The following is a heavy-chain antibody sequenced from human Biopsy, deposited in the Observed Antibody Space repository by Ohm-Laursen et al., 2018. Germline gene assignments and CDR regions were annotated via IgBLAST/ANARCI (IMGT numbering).Heavy chain of an antibody. CDR3: ARSFGVVINFEHNWFDP. J-gene: IGHJ5*02. D-gene: IGHD3-3*01. V-gene: IGHV1-69*06. CDR2: INPMFGTA. Sequence: SVKVSCKASGATFSNYAINWLRQAPGQGLEWMGGINPMFGTAKYAQRFQGRVTITADKSTSTADMELSSLRSDDTAVYYCARSFGVVINFEHNWFDPWGQGTQVTVSS. CDR1: GATFSNYA.